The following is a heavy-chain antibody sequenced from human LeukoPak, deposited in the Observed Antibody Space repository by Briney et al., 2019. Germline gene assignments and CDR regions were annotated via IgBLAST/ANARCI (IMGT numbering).Heavy chain of an antibody. D-gene: IGHD5-12*01. CDR3: VRLVGGDIDY. CDR1: GGSISSGGYY. Sequence: SETLSLTCTVSGGSISSGGYYWSWIRQHPGKGLEWIGYIYYSGSTYYNPSLKSRLTISVDTSKNQFSLKLSSVTPEDTAVYFCVRLVGGDIDYWGQGTLVTVSS. V-gene: IGHV4-31*03. J-gene: IGHJ4*02. CDR2: IYYSGST.